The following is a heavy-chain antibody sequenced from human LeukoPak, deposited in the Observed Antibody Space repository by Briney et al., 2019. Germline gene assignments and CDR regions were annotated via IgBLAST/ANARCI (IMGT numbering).Heavy chain of an antibody. CDR3: ALPYFGAGVDAFDI. J-gene: IGHJ3*02. V-gene: IGHV4-39*07. CDR2: MYYSGNT. CDR1: GGSITSDTYY. Sequence: PSETLSLTCSVSGGSITSDTYYWGWVRQPPGKGLEWIGTMYYSGNTDYNPSLKSRIIISVDTSKNQFYLKLTSVTAADTALYYCALPYFGAGVDAFDIWGQGTRVAVSS. D-gene: IGHD3-10*01.